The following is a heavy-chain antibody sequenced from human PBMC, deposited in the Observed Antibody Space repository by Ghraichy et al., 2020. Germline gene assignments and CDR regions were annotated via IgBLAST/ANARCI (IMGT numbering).Heavy chain of an antibody. J-gene: IGHJ5*02. Sequence: ASVKVSCKVSGYTLTELSMHWVRQAPGKGLEWMGGFDPEDGETIYAQKFQGRVTMTEDTSTDTAYMELSSLRSEDTAVYYCATALGYCSGGSCSLNWFDPWGQGTLVTVSS. CDR2: FDPEDGET. CDR3: ATALGYCSGGSCSLNWFDP. D-gene: IGHD2-15*01. V-gene: IGHV1-24*01. CDR1: GYTLTELS.